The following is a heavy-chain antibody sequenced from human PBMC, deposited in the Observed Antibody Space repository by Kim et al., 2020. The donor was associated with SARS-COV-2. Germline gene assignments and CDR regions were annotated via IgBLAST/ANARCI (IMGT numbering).Heavy chain of an antibody. D-gene: IGHD1-26*01. CDR3: ARTYSGSYKDAFDI. CDR2: ISYDGSNK. J-gene: IGHJ3*02. CDR1: GFTFSSYA. Sequence: GGSLRLSCAAYGFTFSSYAMHWVRQAPGKGLEWVAVISYDGSNKYYADSVKGRFTISRDNSKNTLYLQMNGLRAEDTAVYYCARTYSGSYKDAFDIWGQGTMVTVAS. V-gene: IGHV3-30*04.